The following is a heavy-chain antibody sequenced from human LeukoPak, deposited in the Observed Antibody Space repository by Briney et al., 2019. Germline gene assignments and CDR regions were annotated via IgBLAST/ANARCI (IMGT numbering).Heavy chain of an antibody. V-gene: IGHV3-23*01. CDR3: AKDNFAAAGKDEDY. CDR1: GITFSSHA. D-gene: IGHD6-13*01. CDR2: VSGSGGST. J-gene: IGHJ4*02. Sequence: GGSLRLSCEASGITFSSHAMNWVRQAPGKGLDWVSVVSGSGGSTYYADSVKGRFTISRDNSKNTLYLQMNSLRAEDTAVYFCAKDNFAAAGKDEDYWGQGTLVTVSS.